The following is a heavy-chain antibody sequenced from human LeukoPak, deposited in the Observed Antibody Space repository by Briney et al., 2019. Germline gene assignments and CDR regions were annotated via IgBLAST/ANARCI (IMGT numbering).Heavy chain of an antibody. CDR1: GFTFSSYS. J-gene: IGHJ3*02. V-gene: IGHV3-21*01. Sequence: GGSLRLSCEASGFTFSSYSMNWVRQAPGNGLEWISSINSNSSYIYYTDSLKGRFTMSRDNAKNSLYLQMNSLRAEDTAVYYCARPVVAATTPDTFDIWGQGTMVTVSS. D-gene: IGHD2-15*01. CDR2: INSNSSYI. CDR3: ARPVVAATTPDTFDI.